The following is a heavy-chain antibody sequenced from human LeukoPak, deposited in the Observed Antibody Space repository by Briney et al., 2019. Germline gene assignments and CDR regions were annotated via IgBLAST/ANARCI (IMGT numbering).Heavy chain of an antibody. CDR1: GFTFSSYA. CDR2: ISGSGGST. J-gene: IGHJ3*02. Sequence: GGSLRLSCAASGFTFSSYAMSWVRQAPGKGLEWVSAISGSGGSTYYADSVKGRFTIPRDNSKNTLYLQMNSLRAEDTAVYYCARDTRYYHHKYAFDIWGQGTMVTVSS. V-gene: IGHV3-23*01. D-gene: IGHD3-9*01. CDR3: ARDTRYYHHKYAFDI.